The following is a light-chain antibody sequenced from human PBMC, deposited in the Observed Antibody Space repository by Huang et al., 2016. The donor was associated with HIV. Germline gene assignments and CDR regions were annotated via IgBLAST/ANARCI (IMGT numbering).Light chain of an antibody. CDR1: QNIGSN. J-gene: IGKJ2*01. CDR2: GAS. V-gene: IGKV3-15*01. Sequence: VLTQSPATLSVSLGESATVSCRASQNIGSNLAWYQQRPGPAPRLLIQGASTRATSVPARFSGSGSGTEFALTISSLRSEDSAVYYCYQYKHSFGQGTKLEIK. CDR3: YQYKHS.